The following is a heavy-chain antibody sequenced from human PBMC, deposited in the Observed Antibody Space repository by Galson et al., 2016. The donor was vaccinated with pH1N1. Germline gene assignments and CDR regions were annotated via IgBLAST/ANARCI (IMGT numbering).Heavy chain of an antibody. V-gene: IGHV5-51*03. CDR3: ERHRGGGGGDSYYFDY. J-gene: IGHJ4*02. D-gene: IGHD2-21*02. Sequence: QSGAEVKKPGESLKISCKASGYSFTDYWIGRVRQMTGKGLGWMGIIFPGDSDTRYSPSFQGQVTISADKSINTAYLQWSSLKASDTAIYYCERHRGGGGGDSYYFDYWGQGALVTVSS. CDR2: IFPGDSDT. CDR1: GYSFTDYW.